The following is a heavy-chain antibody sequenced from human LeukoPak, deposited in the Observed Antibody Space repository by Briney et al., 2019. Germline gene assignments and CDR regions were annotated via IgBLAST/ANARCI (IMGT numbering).Heavy chain of an antibody. CDR1: GGSISSGSYY. D-gene: IGHD2-2*01. CDR3: ARVVGDIVVVPAAVEEDYYYYMDV. J-gene: IGHJ6*03. CDR2: IYHSGST. Sequence: SQTLSLTCTVSGGSISSGSYYWSWIRQPPGKGLEWIGYIYHSGSTYYNPSLKSRVTISVDRSKNQFSLKLSSVTAADTAVYYCARVVGDIVVVPAAVEEDYYYYMDVWGKGTTVTVS. V-gene: IGHV4-30-2*01.